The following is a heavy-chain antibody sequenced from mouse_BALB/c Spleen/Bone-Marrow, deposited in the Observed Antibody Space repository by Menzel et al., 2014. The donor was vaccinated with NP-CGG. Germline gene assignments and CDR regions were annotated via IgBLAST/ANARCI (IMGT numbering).Heavy chain of an antibody. CDR1: GYSFTSYW. Sequence: VQVVESGAELVRPGASVKLSCKASGYSFTSYWMNWVKQRPGQGLEWIGMIHPSGTETRLNQRFKDKATLTVDKSSSTAYMQPSSPTSEDSAVYYCARLEGNYGSTFAYWGQGTLVTVSA. D-gene: IGHD1-1*01. CDR2: IHPSGTET. J-gene: IGHJ3*01. V-gene: IGHV1-61*01. CDR3: ARLEGNYGSTFAY.